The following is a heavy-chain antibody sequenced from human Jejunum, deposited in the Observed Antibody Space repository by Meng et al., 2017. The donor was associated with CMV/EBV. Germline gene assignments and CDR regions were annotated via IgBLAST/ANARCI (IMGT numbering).Heavy chain of an antibody. CDR3: ARVEVGITSGDY. CDR1: GYTFGSYG. V-gene: IGHV1-18*01. CDR2: ISAYNGNT. D-gene: IGHD1-26*01. Sequence: HLLQSGPEVKKPGASVRVSCKASGYTFGSYGICWVRQAPGQGLEWMGWISAYNGNTNYAQTLQGRVTMTTDTSTSTAYMELRSLRSDDTAVYYCARVEVGITSGDYWGQGTLVTVSS. J-gene: IGHJ4*02.